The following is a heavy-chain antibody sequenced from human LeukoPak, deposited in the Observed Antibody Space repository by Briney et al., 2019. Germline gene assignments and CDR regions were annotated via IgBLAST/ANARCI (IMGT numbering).Heavy chain of an antibody. V-gene: IGHV3-23*01. CDR3: ARDPNGDYIGAFDI. Sequence: PGGSLRLSCAASGFTFSTYAMTWVRQAPGQGLEWVSSIRGSGGSTFYADSVKGRFTNSRDNTRNTLYLQMNSLRTEDTALYYCARDPNGDYIGAFDIWGQGIMVTVSS. J-gene: IGHJ3*02. CDR1: GFTFSTYA. CDR2: IRGSGGST. D-gene: IGHD2-8*01.